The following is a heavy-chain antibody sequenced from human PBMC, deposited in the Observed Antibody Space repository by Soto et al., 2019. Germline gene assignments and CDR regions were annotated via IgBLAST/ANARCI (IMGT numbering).Heavy chain of an antibody. CDR1: GFSLSTSGVG. Sequence: SGPTLVNPTQTLTLTCTFSGFSLSTSGVGVGWIRQPPGKALEWVALIYWDDDKRYSPSLKSRLTITKDTSKNQVVLTMTNMDPVDTATYYCAHRTDQSWYKYNWFDPWGQGTLVTVSS. V-gene: IGHV2-5*02. J-gene: IGHJ5*02. CDR2: IYWDDDK. D-gene: IGHD1-1*01. CDR3: AHRTDQSWYKYNWFDP.